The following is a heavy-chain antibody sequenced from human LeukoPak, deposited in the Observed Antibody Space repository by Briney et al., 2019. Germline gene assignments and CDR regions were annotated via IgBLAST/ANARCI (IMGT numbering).Heavy chain of an antibody. V-gene: IGHV1-2*02. Sequence: ASVKVSCKASGYTFTSYGISWVRQAPGQGLEWMGWINPNSGGTNYAQKFQGRVTMTRDTSISTAYMELSRLRSDDTAVYYCASVTGYQLLLTWGQGTLVTVSS. CDR1: GYTFTSYG. D-gene: IGHD2-2*01. CDR2: INPNSGGT. J-gene: IGHJ5*02. CDR3: ASVTGYQLLLT.